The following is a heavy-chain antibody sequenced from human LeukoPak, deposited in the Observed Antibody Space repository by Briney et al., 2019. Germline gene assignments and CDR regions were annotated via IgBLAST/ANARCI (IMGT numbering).Heavy chain of an antibody. J-gene: IGHJ4*02. CDR1: GYSISSGYY. CDR2: IYHSGST. Sequence: SETLSLTCTVSGYSISSGYYWGWIRQPPGKGLEWIGSIYHSGSTYYNPSLKSRVTIPVDTSKNQFSLKLSSVTAADTAVYYCARGGSITMVHFDYWGQGTLVTVSS. CDR3: ARGGSITMVHFDY. D-gene: IGHD3-10*01. V-gene: IGHV4-38-2*02.